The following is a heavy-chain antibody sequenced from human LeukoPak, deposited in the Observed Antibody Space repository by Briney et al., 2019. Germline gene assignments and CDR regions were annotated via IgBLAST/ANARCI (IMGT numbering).Heavy chain of an antibody. CDR1: GFSVSSTY. CDR2: LYRDGTT. CDR3: ARDSGDGDYEPLDY. Sequence: GGSLRLSCAASGFSVSSTYMNWFRQPPGKGLEWISTLYRDGTTNYADYVKGRFTISRDNSKNTLYLQMNSLRAEDTAIYYCARDSGDGDYEPLDYWGQGTLVTVSS. J-gene: IGHJ4*02. D-gene: IGHD4-17*01. V-gene: IGHV3-53*01.